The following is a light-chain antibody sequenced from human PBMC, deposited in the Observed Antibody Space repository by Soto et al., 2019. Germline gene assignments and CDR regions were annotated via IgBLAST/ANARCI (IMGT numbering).Light chain of an antibody. CDR1: SSSKW. J-gene: IGKJ2*01. V-gene: IGKV1-5*01. Sequence: DIQMTQSPSTLAASVGDTVTMTCRSSSKWLAWYQKKPGKAPKLLIYDVSNLERGVPPRFSGSTSGAESTLTITGLQPDDLGTYYCQHTTDFTFGQG. CDR3: QHTTDFT. CDR2: DVS.